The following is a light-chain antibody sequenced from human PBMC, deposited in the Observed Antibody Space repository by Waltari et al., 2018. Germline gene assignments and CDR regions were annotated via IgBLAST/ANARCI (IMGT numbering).Light chain of an antibody. Sequence: DIQMTQSPSSLSASVGDRVTITCRASPNLNTFLSWYQQKPGAVPNPLIYDASTLERGVPSRFSGSGSGTHFTLTISGLQPDDFATYYCQQYYDYPINFGQGTRL. CDR2: DAS. CDR1: PNLNTF. J-gene: IGKJ5*01. V-gene: IGKV1-5*01. CDR3: QQYYDYPIN.